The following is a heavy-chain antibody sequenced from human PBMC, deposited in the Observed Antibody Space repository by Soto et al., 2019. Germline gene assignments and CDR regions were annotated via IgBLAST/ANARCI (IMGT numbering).Heavy chain of an antibody. D-gene: IGHD6-6*01. J-gene: IGHJ2*01. Sequence: EVQLVESGGGLVQPGGSLRLSCAASGFTFSSYSMNWVRQAPGKGLEWVSYISSGSATIYYADSVKGRFTIPRDNARNSLYLQMTSLRDEDTAVYYCARDSASYSSSSGSYWYFDLWGRGTLVTVSS. CDR1: GFTFSSYS. CDR3: ARDSASYSSSSGSYWYFDL. V-gene: IGHV3-48*02. CDR2: ISSGSATI.